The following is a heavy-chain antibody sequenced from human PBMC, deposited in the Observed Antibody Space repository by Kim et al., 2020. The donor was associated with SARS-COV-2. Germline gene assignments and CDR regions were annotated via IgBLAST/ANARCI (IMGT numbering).Heavy chain of an antibody. D-gene: IGHD1-26*01. CDR2: IRPDGSEM. CDR1: GFIFNNYW. Sequence: GGSLRLSCAASGFIFNNYWMTWVRQAAGKGLEWVAYIRPDGSEMYYLDSVRGRFTISRDNAKNLLFLQMNFLGADDTAVYYCARDPTEGGSNSGAFDIWGQGTTVTVSS. CDR3: ARDPTEGGSNSGAFDI. V-gene: IGHV3-7*05. J-gene: IGHJ3*02.